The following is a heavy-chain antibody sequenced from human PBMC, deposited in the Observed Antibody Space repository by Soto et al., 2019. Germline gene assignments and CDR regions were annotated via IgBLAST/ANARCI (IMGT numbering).Heavy chain of an antibody. CDR2: ISGSGGST. CDR3: AKLDSLGYCSSTSCYYGMDV. J-gene: IGHJ6*02. CDR1: GFTFSSYA. V-gene: IGHV3-23*01. D-gene: IGHD2-2*01. Sequence: GGSLRLSCAASGFTFSSYAMSWVRQAPGKGLEWVSAISGSGGSTYYADSVKGRFTISRDNSKNTLYLQMNSLRAEDTAVYYCAKLDSLGYCSSTSCYYGMDVWGQGTTVTVSS.